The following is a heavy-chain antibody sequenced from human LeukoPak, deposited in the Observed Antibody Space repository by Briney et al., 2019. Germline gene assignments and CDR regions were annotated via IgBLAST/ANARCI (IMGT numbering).Heavy chain of an antibody. CDR1: GFTFSSYA. CDR3: AREPMYAALDY. J-gene: IGHJ4*02. Sequence: GRSLRLSCAASGFTFSSYAMHWVRQAPGKGLEWVAVISYDGSNKYYADSVKGRFTISRGNSKNTLYLQMNSLRAEDTAVYYCAREPMYAALDYWGQGTLVTVSS. CDR2: ISYDGSNK. D-gene: IGHD2-15*01. V-gene: IGHV3-30*04.